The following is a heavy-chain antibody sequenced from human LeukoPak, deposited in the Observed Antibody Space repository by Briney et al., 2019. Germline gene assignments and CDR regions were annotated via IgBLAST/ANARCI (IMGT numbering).Heavy chain of an antibody. Sequence: PSETLSLTCTVSGGSISSYYWSWIRQPAGEGLEWIARIYTSGSTNYNPSLKSRVTISVDTSKNKFSLKLSSVTAADTAVYYCARGGQKDIEVVPAAIHTGCFDPWGQGILVTVSS. CDR3: ARGGQKDIEVVPAAIHTGCFDP. CDR1: GGSISSYY. D-gene: IGHD2-2*02. J-gene: IGHJ5*02. CDR2: IYTSGST. V-gene: IGHV4-4*07.